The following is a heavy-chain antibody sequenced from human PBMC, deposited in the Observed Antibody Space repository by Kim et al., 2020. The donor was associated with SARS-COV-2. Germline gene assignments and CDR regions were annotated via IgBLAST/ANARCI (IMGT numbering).Heavy chain of an antibody. Sequence: SETLYLTCVVSGGSISGSKWWSWVRQPPGKGLEWIGEIFNNGDTRYKPSLKSRVTISLDKPKNQFALTLTSVTAADSAVYYCARSESASEIRAMDVWGQGTTVTVSS. CDR3: ARSESASEIRAMDV. D-gene: IGHD3-10*01. CDR2: IFNNGDT. J-gene: IGHJ6*02. V-gene: IGHV4-4*02. CDR1: GGSISGSKW.